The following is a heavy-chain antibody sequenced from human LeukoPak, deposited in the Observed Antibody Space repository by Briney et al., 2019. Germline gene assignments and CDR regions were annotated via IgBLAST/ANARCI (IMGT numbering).Heavy chain of an antibody. CDR2: IYTSGST. CDR1: GGSISSYY. Sequence: PSETLSLTCAVYGGSISSYYWSWIRQPAGKGLEWIGRIYTSGSTNYNPSLKSRVTMSVDTSKNQFSLKLSSVTAADTAVYYCARQFGYYDILTGYYRPGWIDYWGQGTLVTVSS. D-gene: IGHD3-9*01. V-gene: IGHV4-59*10. J-gene: IGHJ4*02. CDR3: ARQFGYYDILTGYYRPGWIDY.